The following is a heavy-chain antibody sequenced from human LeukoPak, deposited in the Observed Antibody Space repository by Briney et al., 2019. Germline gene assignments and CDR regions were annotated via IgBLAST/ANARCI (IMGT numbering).Heavy chain of an antibody. CDR2: IDWDDDK. CDR3: ARMITLSNGRYSSKTLDY. Sequence: SGPALVKPTQTLTLTCTFSGFSLSTSGMCVSWIRQPPGKALEWLALIDWDDDKYYSTSLKTRLTISKDTSKNQVVLIMTNMDPVDTATYYCARMITLSNGRYSSKTLDYWGQGTLVTVSS. CDR1: GFSLSTSGMC. D-gene: IGHD5-18*01. J-gene: IGHJ4*02. V-gene: IGHV2-70*01.